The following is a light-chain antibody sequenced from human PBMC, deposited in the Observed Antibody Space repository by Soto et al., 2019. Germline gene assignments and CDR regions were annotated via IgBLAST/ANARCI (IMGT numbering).Light chain of an antibody. V-gene: IGKV3-20*01. CDR1: QSVSSSY. J-gene: IGKJ1*01. Sequence: EIVLTQSPGTLSLSPGERATLSCRASQSVSSSYLAWYQQKPGQAPRLLIYGASSRATGIPDRFSGSGSGTDFTLTISRLEPEDFAVYYCQHYGSWFGQVTKVEIK. CDR3: QHYGSW. CDR2: GAS.